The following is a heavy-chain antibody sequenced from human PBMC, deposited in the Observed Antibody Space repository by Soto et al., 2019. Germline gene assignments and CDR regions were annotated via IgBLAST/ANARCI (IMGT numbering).Heavy chain of an antibody. J-gene: IGHJ6*02. D-gene: IGHD3-3*01. CDR3: ARDIPGITIFVKRGPPNYYGMDV. CDR2: IIPMFGTT. CDR1: GGPFSRYA. Sequence: QVQLVQSGAEVKNPGSSVKVSCKASGGPFSRYAITWVRQAPGQGLEWMGGIIPMFGTTNYAQKFQGRVTITADESTSTAYMELSSLRSEDTAVYYCARDIPGITIFVKRGPPNYYGMDVWGQGTTVTVSS. V-gene: IGHV1-69*01.